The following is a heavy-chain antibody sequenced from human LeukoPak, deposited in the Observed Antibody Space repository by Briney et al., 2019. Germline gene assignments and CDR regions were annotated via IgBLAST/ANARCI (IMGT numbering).Heavy chain of an antibody. CDR1: GGSFSGYY. CDR3: ARDWFGQYYMDV. V-gene: IGHV4-34*01. J-gene: IGHJ6*03. D-gene: IGHD3-10*01. CDR2: INHSGST. Sequence: SETLSLTCAVYGGSFSGYYWSWIRQPPGKGLEWIGEINHSGSTNYNPPLKSRVTISVDTSKNRFSLKLSSLTAADTAVYYCARDWFGQYYMDVWGKGTTVTVSS.